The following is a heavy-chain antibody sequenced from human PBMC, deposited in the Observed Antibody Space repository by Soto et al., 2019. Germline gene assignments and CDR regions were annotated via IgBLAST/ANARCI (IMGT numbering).Heavy chain of an antibody. J-gene: IGHJ4*02. CDR1: GFTFSSYA. D-gene: IGHD6-13*01. CDR2: ISGSGGGT. V-gene: IGHV3-23*01. Sequence: EVQLLESGGGLVQPGGSLRLSCAASGFTFSSYAMSWVRRAPGKGLEWVSAISGSGGGTYYADSVKGRFTISRDNSKNTLYLQMNSLRAEDTAVYYCAKADSSSWYYFDSWGQGTLVTVSS. CDR3: AKADSSSWYYFDS.